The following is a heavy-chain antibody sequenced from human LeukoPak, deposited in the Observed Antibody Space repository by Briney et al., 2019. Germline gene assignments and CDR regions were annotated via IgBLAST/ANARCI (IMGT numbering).Heavy chain of an antibody. J-gene: IGHJ4*02. CDR3: AKDRVLLWFGTADY. CDR1: GFTFSTFA. D-gene: IGHD3-10*01. CDR2: IFPSGGEI. V-gene: IGHV3-23*01. Sequence: GSLRLSCAASGFTFSTFAMIWVRQPPGKGLEWVSSIFPSGGEIHYADSVRGRFTISRDNSKNTLYLQMNSLRAEDTAVYYCAKDRVLLWFGTADYWGQGTLVTVSS.